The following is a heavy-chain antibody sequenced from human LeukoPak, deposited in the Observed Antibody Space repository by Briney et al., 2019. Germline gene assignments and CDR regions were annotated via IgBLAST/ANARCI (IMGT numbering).Heavy chain of an antibody. CDR3: ASQNYGDYEPN. CDR1: GFTFSSYA. CDR2: ISYDGSNK. V-gene: IGHV3-30*04. D-gene: IGHD4-17*01. Sequence: GGSLRLSCAVSGFTFSSYAMHWVRQAPGKGLEWVAVISYDGSNKYYADSVKGRFTISRDNSKNTLYLQMNSLRAEDTAVYYCASQNYGDYEPNGGQGTLVTVSS. J-gene: IGHJ4*02.